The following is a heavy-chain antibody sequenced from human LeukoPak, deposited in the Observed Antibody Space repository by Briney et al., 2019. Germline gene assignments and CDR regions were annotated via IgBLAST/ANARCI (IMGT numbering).Heavy chain of an antibody. CDR2: IYQSGST. CDR3: VRDPHGYYDHNRYFDY. Sequence: SETLSLTCTVSGYSISSGYYWGWIRQPPGKGLEWIGSIYQSGSTYYKSSLKSRVTISVDTSKNQFTLKVNSVTAADTAVYYCVRDPHGYYDHNRYFDYWGQGTLVTVSS. J-gene: IGHJ4*02. CDR1: GYSISSGYY. V-gene: IGHV4-38-2*02. D-gene: IGHD3-22*01.